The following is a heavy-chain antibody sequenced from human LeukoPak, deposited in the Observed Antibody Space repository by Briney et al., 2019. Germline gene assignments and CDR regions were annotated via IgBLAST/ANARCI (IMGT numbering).Heavy chain of an antibody. Sequence: SETLSLTCTVSGGSISSGSYYWSWIRQPAGKGLEWIGRIYTSGSTNYNPSLKSRVTISVDTSKNQFSLKLSSVTAADTAVYYCARAGDYYDSSGYLDYWGQGTLVTVSS. CDR1: GGSISSGSYY. J-gene: IGHJ4*02. V-gene: IGHV4-61*02. CDR2: IYTSGST. CDR3: ARAGDYYDSSGYLDY. D-gene: IGHD3-22*01.